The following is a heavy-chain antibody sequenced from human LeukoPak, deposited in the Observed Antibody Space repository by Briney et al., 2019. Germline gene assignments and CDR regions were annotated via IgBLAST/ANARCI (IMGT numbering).Heavy chain of an antibody. J-gene: IGHJ4*02. CDR2: ISSSGSTI. D-gene: IGHD3-9*01. CDR1: GFTFSDYY. CDR3: ASYYDILTGYYSFDY. Sequence: GGSLRLSCAASGFTFSDYYMSWIRQAPGKGLEWVSYISSSGSTIYYADSVKGRFTISRDNAKNSLYLQMNSLRAEDTAVYYCASYYDILTGYYSFDYWGQGTLVTVSS. V-gene: IGHV3-11*04.